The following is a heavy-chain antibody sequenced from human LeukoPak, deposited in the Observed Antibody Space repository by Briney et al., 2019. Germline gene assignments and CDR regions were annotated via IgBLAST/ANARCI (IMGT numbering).Heavy chain of an antibody. D-gene: IGHD3-22*01. V-gene: IGHV1-8*02. Sequence: ASVKVSCKASGGTFSSYAISWVRQAPGQGLEWMGWMNPNSGNTAYAQKFQGRVTMTRDTSINTAYMEVTGLRSDDTAVYYCARGPVSFDYWGQGTLVTVSS. CDR1: GGTFSSYA. CDR3: ARGPVSFDY. CDR2: MNPNSGNT. J-gene: IGHJ4*02.